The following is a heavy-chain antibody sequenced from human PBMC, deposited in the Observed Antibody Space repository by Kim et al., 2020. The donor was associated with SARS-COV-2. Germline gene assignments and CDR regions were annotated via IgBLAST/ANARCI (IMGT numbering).Heavy chain of an antibody. CDR2: ISSSSSYI. CDR1: GFTFSSYS. CDR3: ARQYSSATQDY. Sequence: GGSLRLSCAASGFTFSSYSMNWVRQAPGKGLEWVSSISSSSSYIYYADSVKGRFTISRDNAKNSLYLQMNSLRAEDMAVYYCARQYSSATQDYWGQGTLVTVSS. J-gene: IGHJ4*02. D-gene: IGHD6-25*01. V-gene: IGHV3-21*01.